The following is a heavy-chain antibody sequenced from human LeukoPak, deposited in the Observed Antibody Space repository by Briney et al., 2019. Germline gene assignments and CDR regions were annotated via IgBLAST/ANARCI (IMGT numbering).Heavy chain of an antibody. D-gene: IGHD3/OR15-3a*01. CDR1: GFTFSDYY. CDR3: ARVDQYYYYMDV. Sequence: GGSLRLSCAASGFTFSDYYMSWIRQAPGKGLEWVSYISSSGSTIYYADSVKGRFTISRDNSKNTLYLQMNSLRAEDTAVYYCARVDQYYYYMDVWGKGTTVTVSS. J-gene: IGHJ6*03. V-gene: IGHV3-11*04. CDR2: ISSSGSTI.